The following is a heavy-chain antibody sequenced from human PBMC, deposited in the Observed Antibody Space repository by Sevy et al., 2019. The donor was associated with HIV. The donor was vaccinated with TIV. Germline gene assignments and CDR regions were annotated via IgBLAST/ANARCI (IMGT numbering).Heavy chain of an antibody. V-gene: IGHV3-21*01. CDR2: ISSSSSYI. Sequence: GGSLRLSCAASGFTFSSYSMNWVRQAPGKGLEWVSSISSSSSYIYYADSLKGRFTISRDNAKNSLYLQMNSLRAEDTAVYYCARDFGRYQLLLMGYYYYGMDVWGQGTTVTVSS. J-gene: IGHJ6*02. D-gene: IGHD2-2*01. CDR1: GFTFSSYS. CDR3: ARDFGRYQLLLMGYYYYGMDV.